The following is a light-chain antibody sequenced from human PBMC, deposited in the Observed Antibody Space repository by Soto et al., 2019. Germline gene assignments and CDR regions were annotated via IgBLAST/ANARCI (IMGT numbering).Light chain of an antibody. V-gene: IGKV4-1*01. J-gene: IGKJ3*01. CDR3: QQYYNVPFT. Sequence: DIVMTQSPDSLAVSLGERATINCKSSQSVLYSSNNKNYLAWYQQKPGQPPKLLIYWASTRESGVPGRFSGSGSGTDFTLTISSLQAEDVAVYYCQQYYNVPFTFGPGTKVDLK. CDR2: WAS. CDR1: QSVLYSSNNKNY.